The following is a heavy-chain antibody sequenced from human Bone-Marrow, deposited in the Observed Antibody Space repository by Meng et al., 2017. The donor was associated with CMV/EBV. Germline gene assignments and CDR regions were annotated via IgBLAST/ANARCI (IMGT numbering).Heavy chain of an antibody. CDR2: INHSGST. J-gene: IGHJ4*02. D-gene: IGHD4-11*01. CDR3: ARVVGPLRNLMTTVTTRLYYFDY. V-gene: IGHV4-34*01. Sequence: SYWSWHRQPPWRGLGLIGAINHSGSTNCNQSLQSRVTISIDTSKNQFSLKLSSVIAADTAVYYCARVVGPLRNLMTTVTTRLYYFDYWGQGTLVTVSS. CDR1: SY.